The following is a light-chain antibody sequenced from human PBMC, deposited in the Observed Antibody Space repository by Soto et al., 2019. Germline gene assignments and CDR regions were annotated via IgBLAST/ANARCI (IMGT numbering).Light chain of an antibody. Sequence: DIQMTQSPSSVSASVGDRVTITCRASQGVKTWLAWYQQKPGKPPKLLIYDASTLQSGVPSRFSGRGSGTDFTLTISSLQPEDFATYYCQQANIFPYSFGQGTKLEIK. CDR1: QGVKTW. J-gene: IGKJ2*03. CDR3: QQANIFPYS. V-gene: IGKV1-12*02. CDR2: DAS.